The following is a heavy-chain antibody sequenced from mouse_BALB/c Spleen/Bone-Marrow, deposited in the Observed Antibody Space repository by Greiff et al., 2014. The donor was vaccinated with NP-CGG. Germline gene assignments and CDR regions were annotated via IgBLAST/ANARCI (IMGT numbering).Heavy chain of an antibody. J-gene: IGHJ4*01. D-gene: IGHD1-2*01. V-gene: IGHV5-4*02. CDR3: ARDRRITTATYAMDY. Sequence: EVKLVESGGSLVKPGGSLKLSCAASGFTFSDYYMYWVRQTPEKRLEWVATISDGGSYTYYPDSVKGRFTISRDNAKNNLYLQMSSLKSEDTAMYYCARDRRITTATYAMDYWGQGTSVTVSS. CDR2: ISDGGSYT. CDR1: GFTFSDYY.